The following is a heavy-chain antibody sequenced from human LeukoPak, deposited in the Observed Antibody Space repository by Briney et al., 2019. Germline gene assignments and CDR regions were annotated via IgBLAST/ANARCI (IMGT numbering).Heavy chain of an antibody. J-gene: IGHJ4*02. CDR3: ARGSGWYFY. CDR2: INYSGST. V-gene: IGHV4-59*01. CDR1: GASLSSSY. Sequence: SETLSLTCTVSGASLSSSYWSWVRQPPGKGVEWIGYINYSGSTSYNPSLTSRVTILVDTSKNQFSLKLSSVTAADTAVYYCARGSGWYFYWGQGTLVTVSS. D-gene: IGHD6-19*01.